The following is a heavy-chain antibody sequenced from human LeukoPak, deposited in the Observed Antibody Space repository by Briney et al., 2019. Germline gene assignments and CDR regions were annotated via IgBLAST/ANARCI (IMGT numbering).Heavy chain of an antibody. Sequence: ASVKVSCKASGGTFSSYAISWVRQAPGQGLEWMGWMNPNSGNTGYAQKFQGRVTMTRNTSISTAYMELSSLRSEDTAVYYCARGQSDYYYYGMDVWGQGTTVTVFS. CDR3: ARGQSDYYYYGMDV. V-gene: IGHV1-8*02. CDR2: MNPNSGNT. J-gene: IGHJ6*02. CDR1: GGTFSSYA.